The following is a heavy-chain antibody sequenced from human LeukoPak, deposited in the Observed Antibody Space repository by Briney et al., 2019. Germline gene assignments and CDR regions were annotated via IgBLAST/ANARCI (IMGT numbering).Heavy chain of an antibody. CDR2: INWNGGSI. CDR1: GFTFGDYG. V-gene: IGHV3-20*04. Sequence: GGSLRLSCAASGFTFGDYGMSWVRQAPGKGLEWVSGINWNGGSIGYADSVKGRFTISRDNARNSLHLQMNSLRAEDTAVYYCARDDDRDFWSGYYRDYMDVWGKGTTVTVSS. J-gene: IGHJ6*03. CDR3: ARDDDRDFWSGYYRDYMDV. D-gene: IGHD3-3*01.